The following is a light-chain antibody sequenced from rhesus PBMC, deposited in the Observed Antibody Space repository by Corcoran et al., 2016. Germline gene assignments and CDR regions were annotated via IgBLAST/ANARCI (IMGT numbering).Light chain of an antibody. J-gene: IGKJ2*01. CDR1: QTIGNY. V-gene: IGKV1-44*03. CDR2: DAS. Sequence: DIQMTQSPSSLSAFVGDRVIITCRASQTIGNYLIWYQQKPGKVPKVLIYDASPLQSGVPFRFSGSGSGTDFTLTSSSLQPEDFATYYCQQHNSLPYSFGQGTKVEIK. CDR3: QQHNSLPYS.